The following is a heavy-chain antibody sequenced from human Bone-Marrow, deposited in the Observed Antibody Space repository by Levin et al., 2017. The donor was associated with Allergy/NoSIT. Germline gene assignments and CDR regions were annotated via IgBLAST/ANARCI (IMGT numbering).Heavy chain of an antibody. Sequence: SGPTLVKPTQTLTLTCTFSGFSLTPTGVGVAWIRQPPGEALEWLAIIYWDNDRRYSPFLQSRLSITKDTSKNQVVLTMTNMDPVDTGTYVCAHIVITYGGSFAPYDAFDGWGHGTVVTVSS. CDR1: GFSLTPTGVG. CDR3: AHIVITYGGSFAPYDAFDG. D-gene: IGHD3-16*01. J-gene: IGHJ3*01. V-gene: IGHV2-5*02. CDR2: IYWDNDR.